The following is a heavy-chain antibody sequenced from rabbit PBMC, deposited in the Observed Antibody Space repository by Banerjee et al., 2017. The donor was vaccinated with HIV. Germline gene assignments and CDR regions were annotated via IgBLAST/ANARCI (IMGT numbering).Heavy chain of an antibody. D-gene: IGHD4-1*01. V-gene: IGHV1S39*01. CDR3: ARDLAGVIGWNFGL. CDR2: IDPVFGNT. CDR1: GFDFSSYG. Sequence: QEQLVESGGGLVQPGGSLKLSCKASGFDFSSYGVSWVRQAPGKGLEWIGYIDPVFGNTYYASWVNGRFTISKTSSTTVTLQMTSLTAADTATYFCARDLAGVIGWNFGLWGPGTWSPS. J-gene: IGHJ4*01.